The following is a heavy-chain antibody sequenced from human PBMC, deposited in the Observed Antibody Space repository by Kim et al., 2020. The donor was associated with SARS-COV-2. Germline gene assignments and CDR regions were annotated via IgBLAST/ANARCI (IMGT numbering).Heavy chain of an antibody. CDR1: GWSFSGFY. CDR3: ARRKYIGSGRSSAAIDF. D-gene: IGHD3-10*01. V-gene: IGHV4-34*01. J-gene: IGHJ6*01. Sequence: SETLSLTCAVNGWSFSGFYFSWFRQPPGKGLEWIGEINYRGSTTYNTTLKSRLTISEDNTKQHFSLMLTSLTAADTAVDYCARRKYIGSGRSSAAIDFWG. CDR2: INYRGST.